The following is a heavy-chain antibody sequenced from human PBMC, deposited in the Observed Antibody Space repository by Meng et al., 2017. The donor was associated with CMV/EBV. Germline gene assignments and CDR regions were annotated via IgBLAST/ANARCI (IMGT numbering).Heavy chain of an antibody. CDR1: GFTFSNAW. CDR3: ARDRKRVLELDY. V-gene: IGHV3-15*01. CDR2: IKSKTDGGTT. D-gene: IGHD3-3*01. Sequence: GGSLRLSCAASGFTFSNAWMSWVRQAPGKGLEWVGRIKSKTDGGTTDYAAPVKGRFTISRDDSKNTLYLQMNSLRAEDTAVYYCARDRKRVLELDYWGQGTLVTVSS. J-gene: IGHJ4*02.